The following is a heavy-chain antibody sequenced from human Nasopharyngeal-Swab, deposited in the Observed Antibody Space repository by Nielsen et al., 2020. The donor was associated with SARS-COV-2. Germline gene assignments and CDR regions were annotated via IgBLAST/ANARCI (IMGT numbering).Heavy chain of an antibody. CDR2: IIPIFGTA. CDR1: GGTFNSYA. Sequence: SSVKVSYKASGGTFNSYAISWVRQAPGQGLEWMGGIIPIFGTANYAKKFQGRVTSNADGSTSTAYMELSSLRSEDTAVYYCAVPASGGYKAAYFDYWGQGTLVTVSS. J-gene: IGHJ4*02. CDR3: AVPASGGYKAAYFDY. D-gene: IGHD5-24*01. V-gene: IGHV1-69*13.